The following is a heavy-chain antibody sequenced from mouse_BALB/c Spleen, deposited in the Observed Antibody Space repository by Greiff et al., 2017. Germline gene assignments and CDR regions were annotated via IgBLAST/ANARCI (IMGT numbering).Heavy chain of an antibody. Sequence: EVKLVESGPGLVKPSQSLSLTCSVTGYSITSGYYWNWIRQFPGNKLEWMGYISYDGSNNYNPSLKNRISITRDTSKNQFFLKLNSVTTEDTATYYCARGSSGWFAYWGQGTLVTVSA. CDR3: ARGSSGWFAY. CDR1: GYSITSGYY. CDR2: ISYDGSN. J-gene: IGHJ3*01. D-gene: IGHD4-1*01. V-gene: IGHV3-6*02.